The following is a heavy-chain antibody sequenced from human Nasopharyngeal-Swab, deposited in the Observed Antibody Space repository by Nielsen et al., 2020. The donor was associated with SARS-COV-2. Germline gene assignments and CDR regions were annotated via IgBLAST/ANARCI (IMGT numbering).Heavy chain of an antibody. Sequence: SVKVSCKASAGTFSSNAINWVRQAHGQGLEGMGGILTMFGRASYAQKLQGRVTITADKSTSTAYMELSSLGSEDTAVYYCARERGMSGDQYHYYMDVWGKGTTVTVSS. J-gene: IGHJ6*03. CDR3: ARERGMSGDQYHYYMDV. V-gene: IGHV1-69*06. CDR2: ILTMFGRA. D-gene: IGHD2-21*02. CDR1: AGTFSSNA.